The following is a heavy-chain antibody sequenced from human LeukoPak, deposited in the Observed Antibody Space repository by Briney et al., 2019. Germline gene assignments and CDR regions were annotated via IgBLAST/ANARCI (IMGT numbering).Heavy chain of an antibody. CDR3: TSHTGTGDAFRPFHI. V-gene: IGHV3-48*04. D-gene: IGHD2-21*02. J-gene: IGHJ3*02. CDR1: GFTFCTHD. Sequence: GGSLRLSCAASGFTFCTHDVNWVRQAPGKGLEWVSFINSRSSTIYYADSVKGRFTISRDNAKNSLYLQMNSLRAEDTAVYYCTSHTGTGDAFRPFHIWGQGTMVTVSS. CDR2: INSRSSTI.